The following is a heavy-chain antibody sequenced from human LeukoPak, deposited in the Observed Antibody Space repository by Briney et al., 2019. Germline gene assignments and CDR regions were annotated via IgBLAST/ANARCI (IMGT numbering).Heavy chain of an antibody. V-gene: IGHV1-18*01. CDR2: ISAYNGNT. Sequence: ASVKVSCKASGYTFTSYGISWVRQAPGQGLEWMGWISAYNGNTNYAQKLQGRVTMTTDTSTSTAYMELRSLRSDDTAVYYCAKDRRYGSGSIYYYGMDVWGQGTTVTVSS. CDR1: GYTFTSYG. D-gene: IGHD3-10*01. CDR3: AKDRRYGSGSIYYYGMDV. J-gene: IGHJ6*02.